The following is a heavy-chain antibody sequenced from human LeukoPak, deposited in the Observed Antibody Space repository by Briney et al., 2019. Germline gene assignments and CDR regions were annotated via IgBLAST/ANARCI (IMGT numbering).Heavy chain of an antibody. CDR3: ARHVGYSYGYPDY. D-gene: IGHD5-18*01. CDR1: GGSISSYY. Sequence: PSETLSLTCTVSGGSISSYYWSWIRQPPGKGLEWIGYIYYSGSTNYNPSLKSRVTISVDTSKNQFSRKLSSVTAADTAVYYCARHVGYSYGYPDYWGQGTLVTVSS. V-gene: IGHV4-59*08. CDR2: IYYSGST. J-gene: IGHJ4*02.